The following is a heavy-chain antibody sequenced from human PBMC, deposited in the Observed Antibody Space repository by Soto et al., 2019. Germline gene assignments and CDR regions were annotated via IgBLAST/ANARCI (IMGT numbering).Heavy chain of an antibody. Sequence: ASVKVSCKASGGTFSSYAISWVRQAPGQGLEWMGGIIPIFGTANYAQKFQGRVTITADESTSTAYMELSSLRSEDTAVYYCARDFGWIQLWSRGYGMDVWGQGTTVTVSS. CDR2: IIPIFGTA. CDR1: GGTFSSYA. D-gene: IGHD5-18*01. CDR3: ARDFGWIQLWSRGYGMDV. J-gene: IGHJ6*02. V-gene: IGHV1-69*13.